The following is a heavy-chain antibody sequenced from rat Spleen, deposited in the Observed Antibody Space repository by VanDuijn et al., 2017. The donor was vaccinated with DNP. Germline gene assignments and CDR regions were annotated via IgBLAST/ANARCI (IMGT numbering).Heavy chain of an antibody. J-gene: IGHJ2*01. CDR1: GFTFSAYY. D-gene: IGHD5-1*01. CDR3: ARRTRGSPFDY. V-gene: IGHV5-25*01. CDR2: IGSPAYAP. Sequence: EVQLVESGGGLVQPGRSLKLSCAASGFTFSAYYMAWVRQAPAKGLEWVAYIGSPAYAPYYADSVKGRFTISRDNAKSTLYLQMDSLRSEDTATYYCARRTRGSPFDYWGQGVMVTVSS.